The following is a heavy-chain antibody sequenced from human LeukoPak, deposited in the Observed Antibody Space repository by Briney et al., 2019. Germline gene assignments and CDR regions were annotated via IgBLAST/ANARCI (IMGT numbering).Heavy chain of an antibody. J-gene: IGHJ5*02. CDR3: ARDGDLVVPGWFYP. V-gene: IGHV1-2*02. Sequence: ASVTVSCKASGYTFTGYYMHWVRQAPGKGLEWMGWIIPHSVCTNSAQTFQGSAPMTTDTSFSTAYMELSTLRSDDTAVYYCARDGDLVVPGWFYPWGQGTLVTVSS. CDR1: GYTFTGYY. D-gene: IGHD2-15*01. CDR2: IIPHSVCT.